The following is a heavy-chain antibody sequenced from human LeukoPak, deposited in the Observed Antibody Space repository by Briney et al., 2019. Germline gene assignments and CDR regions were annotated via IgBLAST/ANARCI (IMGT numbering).Heavy chain of an antibody. Sequence: ASVKVSCKASGYTFTSYGISWVRQAPGQGLEWMGWISAYNGNTNYAQKLQGRVTMTTGTSTSTAYMELRSLRSDDTAVYYCARGTHYDILTGYPALLPDYWGQGTLVTVSS. J-gene: IGHJ4*02. CDR3: ARGTHYDILTGYPALLPDY. V-gene: IGHV1-18*01. D-gene: IGHD3-9*01. CDR2: ISAYNGNT. CDR1: GYTFTSYG.